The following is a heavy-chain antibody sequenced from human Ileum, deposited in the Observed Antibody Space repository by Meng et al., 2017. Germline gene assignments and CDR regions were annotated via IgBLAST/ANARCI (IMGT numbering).Heavy chain of an antibody. Sequence: LSLSCTVSGGSISSGGYYWSWIRQHPGKGLEWIGYIYYSGSTYYNPPLKSRVTISVDTSKNQFSLTLSSVAAANTAVYYCARGGWGGNPANLEYWGQGTLVTVSS. CDR1: GGSISSGGYY. V-gene: IGHV4-31*03. CDR2: IYYSGST. D-gene: IGHD4-23*01. CDR3: ARGGWGGNPANLEY. J-gene: IGHJ4*02.